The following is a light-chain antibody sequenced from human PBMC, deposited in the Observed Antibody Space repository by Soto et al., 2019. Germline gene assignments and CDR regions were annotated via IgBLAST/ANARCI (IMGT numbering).Light chain of an antibody. V-gene: IGLV1-40*01. CDR3: QAYDYSLTASV. J-gene: IGLJ3*02. CDR2: GNR. Sequence: QSVLTQPPSVSGAPGQRVTLSCTGNSSNLGAGYDVHWYQQLPGAAPKLVIFGNRNRPSGVPERFSGPKSGTSASLAITGPQAEDEADYYCQAYDYSLTASVFGGGTKLTVL. CDR1: SSNLGAGYD.